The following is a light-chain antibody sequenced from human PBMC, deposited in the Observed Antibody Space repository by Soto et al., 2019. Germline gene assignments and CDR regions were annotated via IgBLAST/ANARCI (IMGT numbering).Light chain of an antibody. CDR2: EDN. Sequence: SALTQPPSVSAAPGQRVTISCSGSSSNIENNYVSWYRQLPGTAPNLLIYEDNKRPSGIPDRFSGSKSGTSATPGITGLETGDEADYYCATWDSSLSGGVFGTGTKVTVL. CDR3: ATWDSSLSGGV. J-gene: IGLJ1*01. CDR1: SSNIENNY. V-gene: IGLV1-51*02.